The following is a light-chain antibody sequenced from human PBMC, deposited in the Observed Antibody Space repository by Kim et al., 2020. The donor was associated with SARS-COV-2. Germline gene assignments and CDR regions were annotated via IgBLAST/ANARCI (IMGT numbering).Light chain of an antibody. J-gene: IGKJ1*01. Sequence: SPGERATRSCRATQSVSSSYLAWYQQRPGQAPRLLIYGASTRAPGIPDRFSGSGSGTDFTLTISRLEPEDFAVYYCQQYYTSLQTFGQGTKVDIK. CDR1: QSVSSSY. CDR3: QQYYTSLQT. CDR2: GAS. V-gene: IGKV3-20*01.